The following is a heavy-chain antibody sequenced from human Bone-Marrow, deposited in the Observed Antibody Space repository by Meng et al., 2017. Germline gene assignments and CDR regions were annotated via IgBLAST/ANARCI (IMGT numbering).Heavy chain of an antibody. D-gene: IGHD3-10*01. CDR3: ARDRGRFGQSLDY. J-gene: IGHJ4*02. CDR1: GFTFSGYA. V-gene: IGHV3-30*04. Sequence: GESLKISCAASGFTFSGYAMHWVRQAPGKGLEWVTLMSYDGSNKYYPDSVKGRFTISRDNSKNTLYLQMNSLRAEDTAVYYCARDRGRFGQSLDYWGQGTLVTVSS. CDR2: MSYDGSNK.